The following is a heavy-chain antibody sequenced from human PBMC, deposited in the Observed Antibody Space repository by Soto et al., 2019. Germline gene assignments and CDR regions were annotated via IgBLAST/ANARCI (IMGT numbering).Heavy chain of an antibody. CDR2: IYWDDDK. Sequence: QITLKESGPTLVKPTQTLTLTCTFSGFSLSTSGVGVGWIRQPPGKALEWLALIYWDDDKRYSPSLKSRLTITKDTAKNQVVLTMTNMDPVDTATYSCAHRSYSSRQKKAVNWFDPWGQGTLVTVSS. J-gene: IGHJ5*02. D-gene: IGHD6-13*01. V-gene: IGHV2-5*02. CDR3: AHRSYSSRQKKAVNWFDP. CDR1: GFSLSTSGVG.